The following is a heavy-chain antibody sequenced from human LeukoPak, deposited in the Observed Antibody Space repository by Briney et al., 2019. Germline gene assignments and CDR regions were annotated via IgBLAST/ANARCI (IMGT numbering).Heavy chain of an antibody. CDR1: GFSFNNYW. CDR3: ARASGDY. Sequence: GGSLRLSCAASGFSFNNYWMSWVRQAPGKGLEWVANIKQDGGNEKYYVDSVKGRFTISRDNAKNSLYLQMNSLRAEDTAVYYCARASGDYWGQGTLVTVSS. J-gene: IGHJ4*02. V-gene: IGHV3-7*03. CDR2: IKQDGGNEK.